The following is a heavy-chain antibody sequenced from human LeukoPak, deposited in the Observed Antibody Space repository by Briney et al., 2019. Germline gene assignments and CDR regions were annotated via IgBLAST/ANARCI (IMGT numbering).Heavy chain of an antibody. V-gene: IGHV1-46*01. J-gene: IGHJ4*02. D-gene: IGHD3-22*01. CDR2: INPSGGST. CDR3: ARDYGSGYS. Sequence: LEWMGIINPSGGSTSYAQKFQGRVTMTRDTSTSTVYMELSSLRSEDTVVYYCARDYGSGYSWGQGTLVTVSS.